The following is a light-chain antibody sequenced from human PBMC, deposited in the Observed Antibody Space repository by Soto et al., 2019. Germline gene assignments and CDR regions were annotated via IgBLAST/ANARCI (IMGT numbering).Light chain of an antibody. CDR2: DDR. V-gene: IGLV3-21*02. CDR1: NIGTKS. J-gene: IGLJ2*01. CDR3: QVWDTSSDHVV. Sequence: SYELTQPPSVSVAPGQTARITCGGDNIGTKSVHWYQLKPGQAPVLVVYDDRGRPSGIPERFSGSNSGNTATLTISRVEAGDEADFYCQVWDTSSDHVVFGGGTKLTVL.